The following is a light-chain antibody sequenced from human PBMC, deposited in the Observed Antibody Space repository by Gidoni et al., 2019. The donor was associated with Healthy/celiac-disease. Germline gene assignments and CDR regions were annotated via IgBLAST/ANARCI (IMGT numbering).Light chain of an antibody. CDR1: QSVSSY. J-gene: IGKJ2*01. CDR2: DAS. CDR3: HHRSTWHT. V-gene: IGKV3-11*01. Sequence: EIVLTQSPATLSLSPGESATLSCRASQSVSSYLAWYPQKPGQAPSLLIYDASNRAPGIPARFSGSGSCTDFTLTLSRLEPEDFAVYYCHHRSTWHTFGQGTKLEIK.